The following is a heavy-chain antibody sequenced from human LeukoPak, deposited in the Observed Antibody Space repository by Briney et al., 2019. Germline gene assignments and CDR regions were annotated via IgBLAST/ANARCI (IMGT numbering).Heavy chain of an antibody. CDR2: ISSNSNLI. D-gene: IGHD5-24*01. V-gene: IGHV3-48*02. J-gene: IGHJ6*02. CDR3: ARDGYKTYGMDV. Sequence: GGSLRLSCAASGFTFSSYRMNWVRQAPGKGLEWVSYISSNSNLIYYADSVKGRFTISRDNAKNSLYLQMNSLRDEDTAVYYCARDGYKTYGMDVWGQGTTVTVSS. CDR1: GFTFSSYR.